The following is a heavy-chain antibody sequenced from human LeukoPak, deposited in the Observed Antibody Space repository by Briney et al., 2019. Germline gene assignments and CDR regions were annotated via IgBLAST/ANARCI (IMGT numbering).Heavy chain of an antibody. Sequence: SETLSLTCTVSGGSISSSSYYWGWIRQPPGKGLEWIGSIYYSGSTYYNPSLKSRATISVDTSKNQFSLKLSSVTAADTAVYYCARDSDYGGNAYWGQGTLVTVSS. CDR2: IYYSGST. CDR1: GGSISSSSYY. CDR3: ARDSDYGGNAY. V-gene: IGHV4-39*07. J-gene: IGHJ4*02. D-gene: IGHD4-23*01.